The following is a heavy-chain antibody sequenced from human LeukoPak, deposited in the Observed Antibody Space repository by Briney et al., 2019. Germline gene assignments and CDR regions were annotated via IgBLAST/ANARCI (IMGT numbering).Heavy chain of an antibody. V-gene: IGHV4-38-2*02. D-gene: IGHD6-13*01. J-gene: IGHJ6*03. CDR2: IYHSGST. CDR1: GYSISSGYY. Sequence: SETLSLTCTVSGYSISSGYYWGWIRQPPGKGLEWIGSIYHSGSTYYNPSLKSRVTISVDTSKNQFSLKLSSVTAADTAVYYCARSHSSSWPSDYYYMDVWGKGTTVTVSS. CDR3: ARSHSSSWPSDYYYMDV.